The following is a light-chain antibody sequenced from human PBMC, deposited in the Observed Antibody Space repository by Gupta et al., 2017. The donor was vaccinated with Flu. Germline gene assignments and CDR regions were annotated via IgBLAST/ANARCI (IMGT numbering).Light chain of an antibody. CDR1: SSDIASFV. J-gene: IGLJ3*02. CDR2: DIT. CDR3: QSHDNSLFWV. Sequence: QPLLTQPPSVSGPPGHRVTISCAGSSSDIASFVVHWYQQLPGKAPKLLIYDITNRPSGVPDRFSGSKSGTSASLAITGLQAEDEADYYCQSHDNSLFWVFGGGTKLTVL. V-gene: IGLV1-40*01.